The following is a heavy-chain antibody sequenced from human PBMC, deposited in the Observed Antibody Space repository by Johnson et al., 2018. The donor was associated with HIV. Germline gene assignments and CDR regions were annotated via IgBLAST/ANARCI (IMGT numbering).Heavy chain of an antibody. D-gene: IGHD6-6*01. V-gene: IGHV3-20*04. Sequence: VQLVESGGGVVRPGGSLRLSCAAAGFTFDDYGMSWVRQAPGKGLEWVSTINWNGVRTGYLDSMKGRFTIARDNAKNSLYLQMNSLRAEDTALYYCASGVTARAPVFIWGQGTMVTVSS. CDR1: GFTFDDYG. J-gene: IGHJ3*02. CDR2: INWNGVRT. CDR3: ASGVTARAPVFI.